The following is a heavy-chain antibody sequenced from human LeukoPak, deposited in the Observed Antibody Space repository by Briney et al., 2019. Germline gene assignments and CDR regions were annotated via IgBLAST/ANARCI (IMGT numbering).Heavy chain of an antibody. V-gene: IGHV1-69*05. J-gene: IGHJ5*01. Sequence: SVKVSCKASGGTFSSYAISWVRQAPGQGLEWMGGIIPIFGTANYAQKFQGRVTITTDESTSTAYMELSSLRSEDTAVYYCARANREPHLSYDSWGQGTLVTVSS. D-gene: IGHD1-14*01. CDR2: IIPIFGTA. CDR1: GGTFSSYA. CDR3: ARANREPHLSYDS.